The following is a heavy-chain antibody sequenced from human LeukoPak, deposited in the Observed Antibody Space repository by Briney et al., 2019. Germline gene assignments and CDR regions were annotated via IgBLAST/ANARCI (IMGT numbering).Heavy chain of an antibody. CDR2: INPNSGGT. V-gene: IGHV1-2*02. Sequence: APVKVSCKASGYTFTSYGISWVRQAPGQGLEWMGWINPNSGGTNYAQKFQGRVTMTRDTSISTAYMELSRLRSDDTAVYYCAKDVWLVVVMAGYFDYWGQGTLVTVSS. CDR3: AKDVWLVVVMAGYFDY. D-gene: IGHD3-22*01. J-gene: IGHJ4*02. CDR1: GYTFTSYG.